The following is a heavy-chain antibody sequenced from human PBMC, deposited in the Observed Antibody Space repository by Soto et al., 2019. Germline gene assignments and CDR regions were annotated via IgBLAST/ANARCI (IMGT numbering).Heavy chain of an antibody. D-gene: IGHD6-19*01. V-gene: IGHV3-30*18. CDR2: VSHDGRNT. CDR3: AKGGRQSLVTSDFNY. J-gene: IGHJ4*02. CDR1: GVTLSSCA. Sequence: QSGGSLRLSCAASGVTLSSCAMSWVRQAPGKGLEWVAVVSHDGRNTHYADSVKGRFTISRDSSKNTVSLEMTSLRAEDTAVYFCAKGGRQSLVTSDFNYWGQGALVTVSS.